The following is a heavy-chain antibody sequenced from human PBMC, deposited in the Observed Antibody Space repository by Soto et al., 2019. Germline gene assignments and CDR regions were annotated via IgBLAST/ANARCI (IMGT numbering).Heavy chain of an antibody. Sequence: SETLSLTCTVSGGSIGSYYGSWIRQPPGKGLEWIGYIYYSGSTNYNPSLKSRVTISVDTSKNQFSLKLSSVTAADTAVYYCAREDYCSGGSCFHYWGQGTLVTVSS. V-gene: IGHV4-59*01. CDR2: IYYSGST. CDR3: AREDYCSGGSCFHY. CDR1: GGSIGSYY. D-gene: IGHD2-15*01. J-gene: IGHJ4*02.